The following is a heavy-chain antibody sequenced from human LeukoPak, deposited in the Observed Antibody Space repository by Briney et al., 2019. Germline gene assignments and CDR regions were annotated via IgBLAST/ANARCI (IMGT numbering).Heavy chain of an antibody. J-gene: IGHJ4*02. CDR3: ARGWGSSWYFDY. D-gene: IGHD6-13*01. CDR2: INHSGGT. V-gene: IGHV4-34*01. Sequence: PSETLSLTCAVYGGSFSGYYWSWIRQPPGKGLEWIGEINHSGGTNYNPSLKSRVTISVDTSKNQFSLKLSSVTAADTAVYYCARGWGSSWYFDYWGQGTLVTVSS. CDR1: GGSFSGYY.